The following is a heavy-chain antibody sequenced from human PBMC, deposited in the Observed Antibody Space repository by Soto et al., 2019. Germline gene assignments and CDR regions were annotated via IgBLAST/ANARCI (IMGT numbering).Heavy chain of an antibody. D-gene: IGHD3-3*01. CDR3: NRGSEYDFWSGYL. CDR2: IVPMFGTS. Sequence: QERLVQSGAEVSKPGSSVKVSCKVTGGTSTRYAINWVRQAPGHELECMGGIVPMFGTSKYAQKCQGRVTMTADTSTHIAYMELRSLRSEDTAVYFWNRGSEYDFWSGYLWCQGTLVCVSS. CDR1: GGTSTRYA. J-gene: IGHJ1*01. V-gene: IGHV1-69*06.